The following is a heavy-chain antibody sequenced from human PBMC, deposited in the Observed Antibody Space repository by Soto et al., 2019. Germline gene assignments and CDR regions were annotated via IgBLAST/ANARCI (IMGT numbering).Heavy chain of an antibody. CDR1: GFTFSSYA. CDR2: ISGSGGST. Sequence: LRVSCAASGFTFSSYAMSWVRQAPGKGLEWVSAISGSGGSTYYADSVKGRFTISRDNSKNTLYLQMNSLRAEDTAVYYCALSASSSWYLEYYYYGMDVWGQGTTVTVSS. D-gene: IGHD6-13*01. V-gene: IGHV3-23*01. CDR3: ALSASSSWYLEYYYYGMDV. J-gene: IGHJ6*02.